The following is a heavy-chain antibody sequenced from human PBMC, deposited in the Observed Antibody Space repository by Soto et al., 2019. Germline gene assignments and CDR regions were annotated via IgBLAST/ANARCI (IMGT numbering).Heavy chain of an antibody. J-gene: IGHJ4*02. D-gene: IGHD4-17*01. CDR3: ARVTTVTTYLDY. V-gene: IGHV4-30-4*01. CDR1: GGSISSGDYY. CDR2: IYYSGST. Sequence: LSLTCTVSGGSISSGDYYWSWIRQPPGKGLEWIGYIYYSGSTYYNPSLKSRVTISVDTSKNQFSLKLSSVTAADTAVYYCARVTTVTTYLDYWGQGTLVTVSS.